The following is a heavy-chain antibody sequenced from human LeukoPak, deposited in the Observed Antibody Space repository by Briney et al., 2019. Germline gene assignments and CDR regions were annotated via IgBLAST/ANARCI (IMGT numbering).Heavy chain of an antibody. Sequence: PGGSLRLSCAASGFTFSSYAMSWVRQAPGKGLEWVSAISGSGGSTYYADSVKGRFTISRDNSKNTLYLQMNSLRAEDTAVYYCAKDRTWYNWNYGSEPYWFDPWGQGTLVTVSS. J-gene: IGHJ5*02. CDR3: AKDRTWYNWNYGSEPYWFDP. D-gene: IGHD1-7*01. V-gene: IGHV3-23*01. CDR1: GFTFSSYA. CDR2: ISGSGGST.